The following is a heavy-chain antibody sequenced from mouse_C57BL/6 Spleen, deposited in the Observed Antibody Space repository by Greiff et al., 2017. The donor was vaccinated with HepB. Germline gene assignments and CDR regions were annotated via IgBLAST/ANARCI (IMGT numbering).Heavy chain of an antibody. CDR3: AREEYYGSPWFAY. D-gene: IGHD1-1*01. Sequence: EVKLVESVAELVRPGASVKLSCTASGFNIKNTYMHWVKQRPEQGLEWIGRIDPANGNTKYAPKFQGKATITADTSSNTAYLQLSSLTSEDTAIYYCAREEYYGSPWFAYWGQGTLVTVSA. CDR2: IDPANGNT. CDR1: GFNIKNTY. V-gene: IGHV14-3*01. J-gene: IGHJ3*01.